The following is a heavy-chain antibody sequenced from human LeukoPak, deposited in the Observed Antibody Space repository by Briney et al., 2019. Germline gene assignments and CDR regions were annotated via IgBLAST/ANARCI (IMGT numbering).Heavy chain of an antibody. D-gene: IGHD3-22*01. CDR3: ARGPTRYYYDSSGYVYSGYLQH. CDR2: INWNGGST. CDR1: GFTFDDYG. V-gene: IGHV3-20*04. J-gene: IGHJ1*01. Sequence: GGSLRLSCAASGFTFDDYGMSWVRQAPGKGLEWVPGINWNGGSTVYADSVKGRFTISRDNAKNSLYLQMNSLRAQDTALYYCARGPTRYYYDSSGYVYSGYLQHWGQGTLVTVSS.